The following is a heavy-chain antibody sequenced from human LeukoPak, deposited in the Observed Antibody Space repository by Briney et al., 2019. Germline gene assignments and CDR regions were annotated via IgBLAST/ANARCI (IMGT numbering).Heavy chain of an antibody. J-gene: IGHJ4*02. V-gene: IGHV3-48*03. CDR1: GFTFSSYE. CDR3: ASENYDILTGSDY. Sequence: QPGGSLRLSCAASGFTFSSYEMNWVRQAPGKGLEWVSYISSSGSTIYYADSVKGRFTISRDNAKNSLYLQMNSLRAEDTAVYYCASENYDILTGSDYWGQGTLVTVSS. D-gene: IGHD3-9*01. CDR2: ISSSGSTI.